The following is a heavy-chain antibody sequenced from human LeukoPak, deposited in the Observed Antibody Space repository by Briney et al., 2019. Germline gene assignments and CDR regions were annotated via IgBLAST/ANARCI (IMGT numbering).Heavy chain of an antibody. V-gene: IGHV4-30-2*01. CDR3: ARGRDCSSSSCSWYFDL. CDR1: GGSISSGDYY. CDR2: IYHSGST. Sequence: SETLSLTCTASGGSISSGDYYWSWIRQPPGKGLEWIGYIYHSGSTYYNPSLRNRLTISVDKFENQFSLKLTSVTAADTAVYYCARGRDCSSSSCSWYFDLWGRGTLVTVSS. D-gene: IGHD2-2*01. J-gene: IGHJ2*01.